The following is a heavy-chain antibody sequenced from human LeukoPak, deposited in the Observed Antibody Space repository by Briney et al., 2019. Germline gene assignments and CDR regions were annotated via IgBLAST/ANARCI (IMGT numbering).Heavy chain of an antibody. CDR2: ISGSGGSS. D-gene: IGHD4-17*01. Sequence: GGSLRLSCAASGFTFSSYAMRWVRQAPGEGLEWVSAISGSGGSSYYADSVKGRFTISRDNSKNTLYLQMNSLRAEDTAVYYCAKLVGEIYYFDCWGQGTLVTVSS. CDR1: GFTFSSYA. J-gene: IGHJ4*02. V-gene: IGHV3-23*01. CDR3: AKLVGEIYYFDC.